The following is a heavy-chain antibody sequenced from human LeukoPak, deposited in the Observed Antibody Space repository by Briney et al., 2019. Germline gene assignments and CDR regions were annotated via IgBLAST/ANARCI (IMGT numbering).Heavy chain of an antibody. CDR1: GFTFSSYS. CDR2: ISSSSSYI. D-gene: IGHD6-19*01. Sequence: GGSLRLSCAASGFTFSSYSMNWVRQAPGKGLEWVSSISSSSSYIYYADSVKGRFTISRDNAKNSLYLQMHSLRAEDTAVYYCARSIAVAGRDYFDYWGQGTLVTVSS. CDR3: ARSIAVAGRDYFDY. V-gene: IGHV3-21*01. J-gene: IGHJ4*02.